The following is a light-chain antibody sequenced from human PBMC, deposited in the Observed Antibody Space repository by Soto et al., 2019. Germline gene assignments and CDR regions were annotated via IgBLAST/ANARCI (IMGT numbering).Light chain of an antibody. CDR1: SSDVGGYNF. J-gene: IGLJ1*01. CDR3: SSYAATNNYV. Sequence: QSVLTQPPSASGSPGQSVTISCTGTSSDVGGYNFVSWYQQHPGKAPKLMIYEVTKRPSDIPVRFSGSKSGNTASLTVSGLQAEDEADYYCSSYAATNNYVFGTGTKVTVL. V-gene: IGLV2-8*01. CDR2: EVT.